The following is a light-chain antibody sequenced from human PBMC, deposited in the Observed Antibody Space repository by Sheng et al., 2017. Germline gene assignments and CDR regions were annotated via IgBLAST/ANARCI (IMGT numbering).Light chain of an antibody. CDR1: QSVSRN. CDR2: VAS. V-gene: IGKV3-15*01. Sequence: EIVMTQSPATLSVSPGERATLSCRASQSVSRNLAWYQQKPGQAPRLLIYVASTRATGIPARFSGSGSGTEFTLTISSLQSEDFAVYYCQQYNNWPRTFGQGPKVEIK. CDR3: QQYNNWPRT. J-gene: IGKJ1*01.